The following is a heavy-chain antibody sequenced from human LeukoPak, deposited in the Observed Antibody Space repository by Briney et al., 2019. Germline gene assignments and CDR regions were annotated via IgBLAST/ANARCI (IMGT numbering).Heavy chain of an antibody. V-gene: IGHV3-11*01. CDR3: AKSSYCISSTCYGRAFEI. D-gene: IGHD2-2*01. Sequence: GGSLRLSCAASGFTFSDYYISWIRQAPGKGLEWLSYISGSGNTIYYADSVKGRFTISRDNAKQSVYLEMNSLRAEDTVVYYCAKSSYCISSTCYGRAFEIWGQGTMVTVSS. CDR2: ISGSGNTI. J-gene: IGHJ3*02. CDR1: GFTFSDYY.